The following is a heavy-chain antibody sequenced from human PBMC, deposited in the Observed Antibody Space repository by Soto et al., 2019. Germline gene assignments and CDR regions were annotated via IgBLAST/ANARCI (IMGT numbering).Heavy chain of an antibody. Sequence: LRASVKVSCKASGGTFSSYAISWVRQAPGQGLEWMGGIIPIFGTANYAQKIQGRDTITADDSTSTVYMELRSLIFEDTAVFYCGRKSAGDYRRYYYYSGMDVWGKGTTVTVPS. V-gene: IGHV1-69*13. D-gene: IGHD4-17*01. CDR2: IIPIFGTA. CDR3: GRKSAGDYRRYYYYSGMDV. CDR1: GGTFSSYA. J-gene: IGHJ6*04.